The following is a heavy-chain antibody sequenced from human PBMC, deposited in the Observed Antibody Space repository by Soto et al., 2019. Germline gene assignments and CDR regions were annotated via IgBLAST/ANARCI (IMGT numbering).Heavy chain of an antibody. CDR2: FDPEDGET. D-gene: IGHD6-13*01. V-gene: IGHV1-24*01. J-gene: IGHJ6*02. CDR3: ATDHGAAAGYYYYGMDV. Sequence: GASVKVSCKVSGYTLTELSMHWVRQAPGKGLEWMGGFDPEDGETIYAQKFQGRVTMTEDTFTDTAYMELSSLRSEDTAVYYCATDHGAAAGYYYYGMDVWGQGTTVTVSS. CDR1: GYTLTELS.